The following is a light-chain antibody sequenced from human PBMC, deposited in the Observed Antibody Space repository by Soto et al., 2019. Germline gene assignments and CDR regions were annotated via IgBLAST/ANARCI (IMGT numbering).Light chain of an antibody. CDR2: AAS. V-gene: IGKV1-39*01. Sequence: DIQMTQSPSSLSASVGDRFTITCLASQSISSYLNWYQQKPGKAPKLLIYAASSMQSGVPSRFSGSGSGTDFTLTIISLQPEDVATDYCQQSYSTPWTFGQGTKVDI. CDR3: QQSYSTPWT. CDR1: QSISSY. J-gene: IGKJ1*01.